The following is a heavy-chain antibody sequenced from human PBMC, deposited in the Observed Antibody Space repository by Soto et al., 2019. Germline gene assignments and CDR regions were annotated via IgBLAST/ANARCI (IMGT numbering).Heavy chain of an antibody. V-gene: IGHV4-30-2*01. CDR1: GVSISSGGYS. J-gene: IGHJ6*02. CDR3: AREPTMVRGVDYCMDC. D-gene: IGHD3-10*01. Sequence: TLSRTCAFSGVSISSGGYSCSWMRQPPGKGLEWIGYIYHSGSTYYNPSLKSRVTISVDRSKNQFSLKLSPVTAADTAVYYCAREPTMVRGVDYCMDCLGQGTTCTV. CDR2: IYHSGST.